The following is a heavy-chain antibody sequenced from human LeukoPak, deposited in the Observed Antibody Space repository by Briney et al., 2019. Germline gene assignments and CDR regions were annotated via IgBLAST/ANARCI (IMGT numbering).Heavy chain of an antibody. CDR1: GFTFSSYW. J-gene: IGHJ3*02. CDR2: IKEDGSEK. Sequence: GGSLRLSCVASGFTFSSYWMTWVRQAPGKGLEWVANIKEDGSEKSYVASVKGRFTISRDNAKNSLYLQMNSLRAEDTAVYYCARVDYDILTGYYIYAFDIWGQGTMVTVSS. D-gene: IGHD3-9*01. V-gene: IGHV3-7*02. CDR3: ARVDYDILTGYYIYAFDI.